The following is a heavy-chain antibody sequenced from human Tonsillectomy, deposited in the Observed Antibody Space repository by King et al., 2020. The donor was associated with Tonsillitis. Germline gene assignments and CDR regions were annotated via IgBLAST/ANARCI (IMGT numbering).Heavy chain of an antibody. CDR1: RFTFSSYS. Sequence: DVQLVESGGGLVQPGGSLRLSCAASRFTFSSYSMNWVRQAPGKGLEWVSYISSSSSTIYYADSVKGRFTISRDNAKNSLYLQMNSLRAEDTAVYYCARDRAGCSGGSCYYGMDVWGQGTTVTVSS. D-gene: IGHD2-15*01. J-gene: IGHJ6*02. CDR2: ISSSSSTI. CDR3: ARDRAGCSGGSCYYGMDV. V-gene: IGHV3-48*01.